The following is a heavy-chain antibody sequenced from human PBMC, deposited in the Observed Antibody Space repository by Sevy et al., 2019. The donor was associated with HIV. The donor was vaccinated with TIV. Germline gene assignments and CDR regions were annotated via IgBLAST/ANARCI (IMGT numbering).Heavy chain of an antibody. J-gene: IGHJ4*02. CDR1: GFTFSSYA. CDR3: AKVGGGKPDYFDY. Sequence: GGSLRLSCAASGFTFSSYAMSWVRQAPGKGLEWVSAISGSGGSTYYADSVKGRFTISRDNSKNTLYLQMNSLRAEDTALYYGAKVGGGKPDYFDYWGQGTLVTVSS. CDR2: ISGSGGST. V-gene: IGHV3-23*01. D-gene: IGHD2-15*01.